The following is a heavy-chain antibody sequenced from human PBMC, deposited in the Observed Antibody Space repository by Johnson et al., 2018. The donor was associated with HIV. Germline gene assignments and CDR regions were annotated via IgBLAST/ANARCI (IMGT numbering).Heavy chain of an antibody. Sequence: QVQLVESGGGVVQPGRSLRLSCAASGFTLSSYAMHWVRQAPGKGLEWVALISYDGSNKYYADSVKGRFAISRDDSKNTLYLQISSLKTEDTAVYYCTGVYGDWNDAFDIWGQGTMVTVSS. D-gene: IGHD4-17*01. CDR3: TGVYGDWNDAFDI. CDR2: ISYDGSNK. V-gene: IGHV3-30*09. J-gene: IGHJ3*02. CDR1: GFTLSSYA.